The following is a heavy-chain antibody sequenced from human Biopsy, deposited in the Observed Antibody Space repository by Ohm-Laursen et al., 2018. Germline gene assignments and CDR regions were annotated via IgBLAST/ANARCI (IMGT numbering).Heavy chain of an antibody. J-gene: IGHJ5*02. CDR1: GVTLSGYA. D-gene: IGHD3-10*01. Sequence: SLRLSCAASGVTLSGYAMSWVRQGPEKGLEWVSVVTGSGRSTYYTDSVKGRFSISTDNSKNTLYLQMNSLRVEDTAVYYCAKGRSGGTGHGNWFDPWGQGTLVIVSS. CDR2: VTGSGRST. CDR3: AKGRSGGTGHGNWFDP. V-gene: IGHV3-23*01.